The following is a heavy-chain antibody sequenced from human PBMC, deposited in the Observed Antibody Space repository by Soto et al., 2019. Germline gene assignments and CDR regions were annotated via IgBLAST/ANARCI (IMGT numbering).Heavy chain of an antibody. J-gene: IGHJ4*02. Sequence: ESGGGLVQPGGSLRLSCAASGFAFSNYDMGWVRQAPGKGLEWVSTITSGGTTYSADSVRGRLTLSRDNSRNTLYLQMNSLRADDTALYYCVCRSGTSPDYWGQGTLVTVSS. CDR2: ITSGGTT. V-gene: IGHV3-23*01. D-gene: IGHD1-1*01. CDR1: GFAFSNYD. CDR3: VCRSGTSPDY.